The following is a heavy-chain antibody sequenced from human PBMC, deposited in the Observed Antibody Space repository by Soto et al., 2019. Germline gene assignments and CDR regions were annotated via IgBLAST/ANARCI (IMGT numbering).Heavy chain of an antibody. CDR3: ARDKGVVAATEHAGQLSY. V-gene: IGHV3-33*01. CDR2: IWYDGSNK. J-gene: IGHJ4*02. D-gene: IGHD2-15*01. CDR1: GFTFSSYG. Sequence: QVQLVEAGGGVVQPGRSLRLSCAASGFTFSSYGMHWVRQAPGKGLEWVAVIWYDGSNKYNADSVKGRFTISRDNSKKTLYLEMNSLRAEDTAVYYCARDKGVVAATEHAGQLSYWGQGTLVTVSS.